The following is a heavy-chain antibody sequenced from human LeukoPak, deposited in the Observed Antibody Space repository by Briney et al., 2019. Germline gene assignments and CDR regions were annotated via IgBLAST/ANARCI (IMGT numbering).Heavy chain of an antibody. CDR2: INHSGST. D-gene: IGHD6-6*01. J-gene: IGHJ4*02. CDR3: ARVSSIGLVPY. CDR1: GRSFSGYY. Sequence: SETLSLTCAVYGRSFSGYYWSWLRQPPGKGLEWIGEINHSGSTNYNPSLKSRVTISVDTSKNQFSLKLSSVTAADTAVYYCARVSSIGLVPYWGQGTLVTVSS. V-gene: IGHV4-34*01.